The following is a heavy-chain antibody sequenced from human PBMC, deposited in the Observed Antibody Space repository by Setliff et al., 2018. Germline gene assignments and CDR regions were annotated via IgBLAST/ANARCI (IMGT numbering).Heavy chain of an antibody. D-gene: IGHD6-13*01. Sequence: ASETLSLTCAVYGGSFSGYYWSWIRQPPGKGLEWIGGIYYSGSTYYNPSLKSRVTIFVDTSKNQFSLKLSSVTAADTAVYYCARSWGGGIAAVDYWGQGTLVTVSS. J-gene: IGHJ4*02. V-gene: IGHV4-34*01. CDR1: GGSFSGYY. CDR2: IYYSGST. CDR3: ARSWGGGIAAVDY.